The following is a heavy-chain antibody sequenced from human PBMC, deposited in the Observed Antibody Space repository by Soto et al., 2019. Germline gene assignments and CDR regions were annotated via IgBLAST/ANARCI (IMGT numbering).Heavy chain of an antibody. CDR3: ATLTHCSSTSCLDAFDI. V-gene: IGHV3-30*03. CDR2: ISYDGSNK. Sequence: QVQLVESGGGVVQPGRSLRLSCAASGFTFSSYGMHWVRQAPGKGLEWVAVISYDGSNKYYVDSGKGRFTISRDNSKNTLYLQMNSLRAEDTAVYYCATLTHCSSTSCLDAFDIWGQGTMVTVSS. D-gene: IGHD2-2*01. J-gene: IGHJ3*02. CDR1: GFTFSSYG.